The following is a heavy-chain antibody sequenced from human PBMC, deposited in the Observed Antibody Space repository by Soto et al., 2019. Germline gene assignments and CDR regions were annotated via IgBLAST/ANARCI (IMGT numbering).Heavy chain of an antibody. V-gene: IGHV1-18*01. CDR2: ISAYNGNT. CDR1: GYTFTSYG. Sequence: ASVKVSCTASGYTFTSYGISWVRQAPGQGLERMGWISAYNGNTNYAQKLQGRVTMTTDTSTSTAYMELRSLRSDDTAVYYCARDTRQRSNWFDPWGQGALVTVSS. D-gene: IGHD1-1*01. CDR3: ARDTRQRSNWFDP. J-gene: IGHJ5*02.